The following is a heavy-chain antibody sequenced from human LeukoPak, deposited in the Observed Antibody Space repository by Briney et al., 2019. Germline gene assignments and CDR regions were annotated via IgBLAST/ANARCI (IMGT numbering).Heavy chain of an antibody. CDR2: IYSGGST. D-gene: IGHD5-12*01. CDR1: GFTVSSNY. V-gene: IGHV3-66*01. Sequence: GGYLRLSCAASGFTVSSNYMSWVRQAPGKGLEWVSVIYSGGSTYYADSVKGRFTISRDNSKNTLYLQMNSLRAEDTAVYYCASKGNSGYENYFDYWGQGTLVTVSS. CDR3: ASKGNSGYENYFDY. J-gene: IGHJ4*02.